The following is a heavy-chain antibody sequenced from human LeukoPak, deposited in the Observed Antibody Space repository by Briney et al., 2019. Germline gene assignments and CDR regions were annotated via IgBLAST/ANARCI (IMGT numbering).Heavy chain of an antibody. Sequence: SETLSLTCAVYGGSFSGYYWGWIRQPPGKGLEWIGEINHSGSTNYNPSLKSRVTISVDTSKNQFSLKLSSVTAADTAVYYCARLGDIVVVPAALDGQTYYMDVWGKGTTVTVSS. CDR3: ARLGDIVVVPAALDGQTYYMDV. D-gene: IGHD2-2*01. V-gene: IGHV4-34*01. CDR2: INHSGST. J-gene: IGHJ6*03. CDR1: GGSFSGYY.